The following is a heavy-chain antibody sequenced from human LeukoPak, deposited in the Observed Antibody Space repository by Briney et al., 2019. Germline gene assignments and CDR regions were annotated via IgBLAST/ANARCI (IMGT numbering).Heavy chain of an antibody. J-gene: IGHJ4*02. D-gene: IGHD2-15*01. CDR3: ARANNSSWHN. V-gene: IGHV3-7*01. CDR2: IKPDGSAE. CDR1: GFTLSSYW. Sequence: PGGSLRLSCAASGFTLSSYWVSWVRQAPGRGLEWVANIKPDGSAEYYAASVKGRFTVSGDNAKNSLYLQMTSLRVEDTAIYYCARANNSSWHNWGQGALVTVSS.